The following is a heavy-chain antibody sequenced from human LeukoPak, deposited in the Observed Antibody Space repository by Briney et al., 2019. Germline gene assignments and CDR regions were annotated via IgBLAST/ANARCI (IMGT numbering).Heavy chain of an antibody. CDR1: GYTFTAYY. V-gene: IGHV1-2*02. CDR3: ATDLTRDSSSIDY. J-gene: IGHJ4*02. D-gene: IGHD6-13*01. Sequence: ASVKVSCKASGYTFTAYYIHWVRQAPGQGLEWMAWLNPNSGGTTYAQKFQGRVTITRDTSISTVYMELSRLTSDDTAVYYCATDLTRDSSSIDYWGQGTLVTISS. CDR2: LNPNSGGT.